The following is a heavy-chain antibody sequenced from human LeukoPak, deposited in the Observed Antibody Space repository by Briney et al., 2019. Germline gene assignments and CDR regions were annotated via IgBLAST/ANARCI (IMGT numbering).Heavy chain of an antibody. Sequence: GASVKVSCKASGYTFTDYYTHWVRQAPGQGLEWMGWINPNSGGTNYAQNFQGRVTMTTDTSTSTAYMELRSLRSDDTAVYYCASVVGATILDYWGQGTLVTVSS. J-gene: IGHJ4*02. D-gene: IGHD1-26*01. CDR2: INPNSGGT. CDR3: ASVVGATILDY. CDR1: GYTFTDYY. V-gene: IGHV1-2*02.